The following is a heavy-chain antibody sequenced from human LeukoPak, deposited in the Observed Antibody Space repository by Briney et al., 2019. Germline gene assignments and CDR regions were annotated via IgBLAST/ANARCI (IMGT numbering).Heavy chain of an antibody. CDR1: GGSISSNSYY. Sequence: SETLSLTCTVSGGSISSNSYYWSWIRQPPGKGLEWIGYVYYSGSTNYNPSLKSRVTISVDTSKNHFSLKLSSVTAADTAVYSCARSIIGTRSKFDYWGQGTLVTVSS. CDR3: ARSIIGTRSKFDY. V-gene: IGHV4-61*03. D-gene: IGHD1/OR15-1a*01. CDR2: VYYSGST. J-gene: IGHJ4*02.